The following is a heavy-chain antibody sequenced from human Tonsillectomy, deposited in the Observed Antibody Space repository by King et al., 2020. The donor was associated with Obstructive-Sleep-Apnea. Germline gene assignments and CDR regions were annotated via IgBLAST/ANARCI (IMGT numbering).Heavy chain of an antibody. D-gene: IGHD3-10*01. CDR2: IYYRGST. J-gene: IGHJ5*02. V-gene: IGHV4-31*03. CDR3: AKDRGSTEIDP. CDR1: GGSISSGDCY. Sequence: LQESGPGLVKPSQTLSLTCTVSGGSISSGDCYWSWIRQHPGKGLEWIGYIYYRGSTYYNPSLTSRVTISVNTSKNQFSLKLRSVTAADTAVYYCAKDRGSTEIDPWGQGTLVTVSS.